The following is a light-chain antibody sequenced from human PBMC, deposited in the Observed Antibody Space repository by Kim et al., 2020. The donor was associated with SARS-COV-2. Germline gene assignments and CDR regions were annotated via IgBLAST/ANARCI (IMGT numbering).Light chain of an antibody. V-gene: IGKV1-8*01. CDR3: QQYYSYPPYT. J-gene: IGKJ2*01. Sequence: ASTGDRVTITCRASQGISSYLAWYQQKPGKAPKLLIYAASSLQSGVPSRFSGSGSGTDFTLTISCPQSEDFATYYCQQYYSYPPYTFGQGTKLEI. CDR1: QGISSY. CDR2: AAS.